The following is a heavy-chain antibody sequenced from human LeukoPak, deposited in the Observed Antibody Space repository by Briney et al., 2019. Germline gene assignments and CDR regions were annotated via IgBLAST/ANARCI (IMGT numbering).Heavy chain of an antibody. D-gene: IGHD3-10*01. J-gene: IGHJ6*03. CDR2: IYHSGRT. CDR3: ARVRGYYYYMDV. Sequence: PSETLSLTCTVSGYSISSGYYWGWIRQPPGKGLEWIGSIYHSGRTFYNPSLKSRVTISVDTSKNQFSLKLSSVTAADTAVYYCARVRGYYYYMDVWGKGTTVTISS. V-gene: IGHV4-38-2*02. CDR1: GYSISSGYY.